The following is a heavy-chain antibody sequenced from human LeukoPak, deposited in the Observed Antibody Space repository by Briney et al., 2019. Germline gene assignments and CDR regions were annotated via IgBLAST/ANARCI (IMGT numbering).Heavy chain of an antibody. V-gene: IGHV3-48*01. D-gene: IGHD5-24*01. CDR3: ARGEQEMATMSIDY. Sequence: GSLRLSCAASGFTFSTYSMNWVRQAPGKGLEWVSYISSLGSTIYYADSVKGRFTIFRDNAKNSLYLQMDGLRAEDTAVYYCARGEQEMATMSIDYWGQGTLVTVSS. CDR1: GFTFSTYS. CDR2: ISSLGSTI. J-gene: IGHJ4*02.